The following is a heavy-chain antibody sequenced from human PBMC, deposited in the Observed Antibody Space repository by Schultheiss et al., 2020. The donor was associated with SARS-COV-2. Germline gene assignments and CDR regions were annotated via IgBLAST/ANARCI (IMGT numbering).Heavy chain of an antibody. D-gene: IGHD2-2*01. CDR2: IKSKTDGGTT. V-gene: IGHV3-15*01. J-gene: IGHJ5*02. CDR3: ARDREECSSTSCYFWFDP. Sequence: GGSLRLSCAASGFTFSNAWMSWVRQAPGKGLEWVGRIKSKTDGGTTDYAAPVKGRFTISRDNAKNSLYLQMNSLRDEDTAVYYCARDREECSSTSCYFWFDPWGQGTLVTVSS. CDR1: GFTFSNAW.